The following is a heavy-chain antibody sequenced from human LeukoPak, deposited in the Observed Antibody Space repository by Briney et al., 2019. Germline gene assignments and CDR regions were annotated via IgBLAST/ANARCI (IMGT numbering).Heavy chain of an antibody. CDR2: ISSSGST. V-gene: IGHV4-4*07. D-gene: IGHD6-19*01. J-gene: IGHJ5*02. Sequence: PSETLSLTCSVSGDSITYFYWSWIRQAAGKGLEWIGRISSSGSTDYNASLKSRVTISVDTSKNQFSLKLSSVTAADTAVYYCARSGIAVAGIYNWFDPWGQGTLVTVSS. CDR1: GDSITYFY. CDR3: ARSGIAVAGIYNWFDP.